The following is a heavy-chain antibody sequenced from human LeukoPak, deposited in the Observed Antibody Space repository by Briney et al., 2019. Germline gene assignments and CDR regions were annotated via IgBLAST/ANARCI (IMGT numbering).Heavy chain of an antibody. CDR1: GFTFSSYA. J-gene: IGHJ3*02. Sequence: GGSLRLSCAASGFTFSSYAMHWVRQAPGKGLEWVAVISYDGSNKYYADSVKGRFAISRDNSKNTLYLQMNSLRAGDTAVYYCYGIVGAVLDAFDIWGQGTMVTVSS. D-gene: IGHD1-26*01. V-gene: IGHV3-30*09. CDR3: YGIVGAVLDAFDI. CDR2: ISYDGSNK.